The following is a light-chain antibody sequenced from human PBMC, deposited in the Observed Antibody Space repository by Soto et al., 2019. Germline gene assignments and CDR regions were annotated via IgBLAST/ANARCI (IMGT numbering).Light chain of an antibody. V-gene: IGKV3-20*01. J-gene: IGKJ4*01. CDR3: QQYVTSPLT. CDR2: GSS. CDR1: QTLTSSY. Sequence: EIVLTQSPGTLSLSPGERATLSCRASQTLTSSYLAWYQQKPGQAPRLLIFGSSSRATGIPDRFSGSGSGTDFTLTIRRLEPEDFAVYYCQQYVTSPLTFGGGTKVEVK.